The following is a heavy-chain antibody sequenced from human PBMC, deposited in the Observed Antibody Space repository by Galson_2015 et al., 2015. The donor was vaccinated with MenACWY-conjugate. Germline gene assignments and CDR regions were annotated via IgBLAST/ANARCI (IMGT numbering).Heavy chain of an antibody. V-gene: IGHV3-23*01. J-gene: IGHJ2*01. CDR2: MSGSDGSR. D-gene: IGHD2-2*01. Sequence: SLRVSCAASGFIFSSYAMSWVRQAPGKGLEWVSAMSGSDGSRIYADSVKGRFTISRDNSKNTLYLQMNSLRAEDTAVYYCAKTYCSRTNCREPNWYFDLWGCGTLVTVSS. CDR1: GFIFSSYA. CDR3: AKTYCSRTNCREPNWYFDL.